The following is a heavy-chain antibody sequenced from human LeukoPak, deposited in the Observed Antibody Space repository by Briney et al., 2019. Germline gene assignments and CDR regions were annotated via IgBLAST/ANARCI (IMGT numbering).Heavy chain of an antibody. D-gene: IGHD5-18*01. V-gene: IGHV3-21*01. CDR1: GFTFSSYS. CDR2: ISSSSSYI. Sequence: GGSLRLSCAASGFTFSSYSMNWVRQAPGKGLEWVSSISSSSSYIYYAGSVKGRFTISRDNAKNSLYLQMNSLRAEDTAVYYCASDQWGIQEYYFDYWGQGTLVTVSS. CDR3: ASDQWGIQEYYFDY. J-gene: IGHJ4*02.